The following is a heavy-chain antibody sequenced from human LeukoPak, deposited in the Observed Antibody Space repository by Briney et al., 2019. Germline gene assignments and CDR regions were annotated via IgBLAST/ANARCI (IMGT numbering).Heavy chain of an antibody. CDR3: ARDGAYTYGYAYYFEY. D-gene: IGHD5-18*01. V-gene: IGHV3-66*01. J-gene: IGHJ4*02. Sequence: GGSLRLSCAASGFSVTSDYMSWVRQAPGKGLEWVSVIYRAGNTFYADSVKGRFTISRDNSKNTLYLQMDSLRAGDTAIYYCARDGAYTYGYAYYFEYWGQGTLVTVSS. CDR1: GFSVTSDY. CDR2: IYRAGNT.